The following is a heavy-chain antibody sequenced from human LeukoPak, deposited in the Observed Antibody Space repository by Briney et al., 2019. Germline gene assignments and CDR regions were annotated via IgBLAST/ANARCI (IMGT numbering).Heavy chain of an antibody. D-gene: IGHD3-10*01. J-gene: IGHJ4*02. CDR1: GGSFSGYY. Sequence: PSETLSLTCAVYGGSFSGYYWSWIRQPPGKGLEWIGEINHSGSTNYNPSLKSRVTISVDTSKNQFSLKLSSVTAADTAVYYCARSGYYSVYWGQGTLVTVSS. CDR2: INHSGST. V-gene: IGHV4-34*01. CDR3: ARSGYYSVY.